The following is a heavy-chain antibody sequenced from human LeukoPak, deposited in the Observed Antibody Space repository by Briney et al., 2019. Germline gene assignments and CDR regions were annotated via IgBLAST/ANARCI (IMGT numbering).Heavy chain of an antibody. CDR3: ARDRRGSSGWDAFDI. D-gene: IGHD6-19*01. V-gene: IGHV1-69*13. CDR1: GGTFSRYA. CDR2: IIPIFGTA. Sequence: SVKVSCKASGGTFSRYAISWVRQAPGQGLEWMGGIIPIFGTANYAQKFQGRVTITADESTSTAYMELSSLRSEDTAVYYCARDRRGSSGWDAFDIWGQGTMVTVSS. J-gene: IGHJ3*02.